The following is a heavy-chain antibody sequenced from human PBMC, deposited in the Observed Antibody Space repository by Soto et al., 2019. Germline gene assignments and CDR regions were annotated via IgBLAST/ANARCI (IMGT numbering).Heavy chain of an antibody. J-gene: IGHJ4*02. CDR3: ARERHDYYDSSGYLDY. CDR1: GGSISSGCYY. CDR2: IYYSGST. D-gene: IGHD3-22*01. V-gene: IGHV4-31*03. Sequence: SETLSLTCPVSGGSISSGCYYWSWIRQHPGKGLEWIGYIYYSGSTYYSPSLKSRVTISVDTSKNQFSLKLSSVTAADTAVYYCARERHDYYDSSGYLDYWGQGTLVTVSS.